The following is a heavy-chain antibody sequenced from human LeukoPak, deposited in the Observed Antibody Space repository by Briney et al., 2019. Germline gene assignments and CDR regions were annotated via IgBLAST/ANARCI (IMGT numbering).Heavy chain of an antibody. D-gene: IGHD5-24*01. CDR1: GFTFRSSS. CDR3: ASGSMATMSLNY. CDR2: ISSSGTYI. Sequence: PGGSLRLSCTASGFTFRSSSFNWVRQAPGKGLAWVSSISSSGTYIYYADSVKGRFTISRDNAKNSLYLQMNSLRAEDTAVYYCASGSMATMSLNYWGQGTLVTVSS. J-gene: IGHJ4*02. V-gene: IGHV3-21*01.